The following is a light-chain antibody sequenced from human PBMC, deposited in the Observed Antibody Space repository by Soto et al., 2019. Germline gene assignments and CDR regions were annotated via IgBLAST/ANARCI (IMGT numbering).Light chain of an antibody. Sequence: DIQMTQAPSTRSASVGDRVTVTCRASQSMDNYLAWYQQKPGKAPKLLIYKASNIEVGVPSRFSGSASGTTVTLTISGLQPDDFGTYHCQQYKTYPWMFGQGTKVEI. CDR2: KAS. CDR3: QQYKTYPWM. CDR1: QSMDNY. J-gene: IGKJ1*01. V-gene: IGKV1-5*03.